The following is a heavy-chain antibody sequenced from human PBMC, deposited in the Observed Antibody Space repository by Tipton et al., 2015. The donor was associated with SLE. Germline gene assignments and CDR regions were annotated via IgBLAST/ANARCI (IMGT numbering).Heavy chain of an antibody. CDR3: ARAIVVVPGHYYMDV. J-gene: IGHJ6*03. Sequence: QLVQSGAEVKKPGASVKVSCKASGYTFTSYYMHWVRQAPGQGLEWMGIINPSGGSTSYAQKFQGRVTMTTDTSTSTAYMELRSLRSDDTAVYYCARAIVVVPGHYYMDVWGKGTTVTISS. CDR2: INPSGGST. V-gene: IGHV1-46*01. D-gene: IGHD2-2*01. CDR1: GYTFTSYY.